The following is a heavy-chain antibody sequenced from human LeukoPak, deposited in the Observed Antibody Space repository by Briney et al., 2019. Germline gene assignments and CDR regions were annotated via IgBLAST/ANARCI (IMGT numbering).Heavy chain of an antibody. Sequence: GGSLRLSCAASGFTFSSYSMNWVRQAPGKGLEWVSSISSSSSYIYYADSVKGRFTISRDNAKNSLYLQMNSLRAEDTAVYYCARDKSVVTAILFDYWGQGTLVTVSS. V-gene: IGHV3-21*01. CDR2: ISSSSSYI. CDR1: GFTFSSYS. D-gene: IGHD2-21*02. CDR3: ARDKSVVTAILFDY. J-gene: IGHJ4*02.